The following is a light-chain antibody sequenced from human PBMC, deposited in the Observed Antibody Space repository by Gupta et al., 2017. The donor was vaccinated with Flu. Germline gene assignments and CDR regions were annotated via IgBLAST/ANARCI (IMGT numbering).Light chain of an antibody. Sequence: ISCSGSSSNLGNNYVSWYQQLPGTAPKLLIYDNPKRPSGIPDRFSGSKSGTSATLGITGLQTGDEADYYCGTWDSSLSAGGVFGGGTKLTV. J-gene: IGLJ3*02. V-gene: IGLV1-51*01. CDR1: SSNLGNNY. CDR2: DNP. CDR3: GTWDSSLSAGGV.